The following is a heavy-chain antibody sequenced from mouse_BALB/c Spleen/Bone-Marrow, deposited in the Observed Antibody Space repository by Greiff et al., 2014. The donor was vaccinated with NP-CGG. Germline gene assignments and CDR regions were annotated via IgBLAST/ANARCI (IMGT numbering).Heavy chain of an antibody. Sequence: QVQLQQSGAELVKPGASVKMSCKASGYTFTSYWMHWVKQRPGQGLEWIGVLDPSDSYTTYNQKFKGKATLTVDTSSNTAYMQLSSLTSEDPAVYYCTRGANPHYYTMDYWGQGTSVTVSS. V-gene: IGHV1S127*01. D-gene: IGHD4-1*01. CDR3: TRGANPHYYTMDY. CDR1: GYTFTSYW. J-gene: IGHJ4*01. CDR2: LDPSDSYT.